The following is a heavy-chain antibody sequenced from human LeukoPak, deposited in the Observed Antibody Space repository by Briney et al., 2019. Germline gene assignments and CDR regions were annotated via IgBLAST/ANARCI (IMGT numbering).Heavy chain of an antibody. CDR1: GGSISSSSYY. J-gene: IGHJ6*03. D-gene: IGHD2-15*01. V-gene: IGHV4-39*01. CDR2: IHYSGST. CDR3: ARTYSYYHYIDV. Sequence: SETLSLTCTVSGGSISSSSYYWGWLRQPPGKGLGWIANIHYSGSTYYNPSLTSRLTISVDTSKNQFSLKLSSVAAADTALYSCARTYSYYHYIDVWGKGTTVTVSS.